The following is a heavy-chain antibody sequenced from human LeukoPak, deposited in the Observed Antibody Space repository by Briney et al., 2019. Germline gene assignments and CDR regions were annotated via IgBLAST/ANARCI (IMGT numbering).Heavy chain of an antibody. J-gene: IGHJ2*01. CDR3: ARTLQAPAGYFDL. CDR1: GYTFTSYY. CDR2: IIPIFGTA. D-gene: IGHD5-24*01. Sequence: GASVKVSCKASGYTFTSYYMHWVRQAPGQGLEWMGGIIPIFGTANYAQKFQGRVTITTDESTSTAYMELSSLRSEDTAVYYCARTLQAPAGYFDLWGRGTLVTVSS. V-gene: IGHV1-69*05.